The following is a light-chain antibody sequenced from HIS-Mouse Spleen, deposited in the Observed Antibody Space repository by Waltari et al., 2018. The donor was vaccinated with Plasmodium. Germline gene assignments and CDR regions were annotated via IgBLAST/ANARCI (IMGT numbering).Light chain of an antibody. CDR1: SRAGGGYNS. Sequence: QSALTQPRSVSGSPGQSVTISCTGTSRAGGGYNSVSWYQQHPGKAPKLMISDVSKRPSGVPDRFSGSKSGNTASLTISGLQAEDEADYYCCSYAGSYTNVFGTGTKVTVL. CDR2: DVS. CDR3: CSYAGSYTNV. J-gene: IGLJ1*01. V-gene: IGLV2-11*01.